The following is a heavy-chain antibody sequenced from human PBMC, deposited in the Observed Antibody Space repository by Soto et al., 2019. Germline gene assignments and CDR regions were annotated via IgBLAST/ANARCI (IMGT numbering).Heavy chain of an antibody. CDR2: ISSSSSYI. Sequence: GGSLRLSCAASGFTFSTYSMNWVRQAPGKGLEWVSSISSSSSYIYYADSVKGRFTISRDNSKNTLKLQMNSLRADDTAVYYCAYSSTPFDYWGQGTLVTVSS. V-gene: IGHV3-21*04. J-gene: IGHJ4*02. D-gene: IGHD6-13*01. CDR3: AYSSTPFDY. CDR1: GFTFSTYS.